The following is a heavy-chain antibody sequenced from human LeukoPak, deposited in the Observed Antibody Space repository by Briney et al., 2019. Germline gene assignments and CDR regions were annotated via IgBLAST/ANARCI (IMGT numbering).Heavy chain of an antibody. Sequence: SVKVSCKASGGTFSSYAISWVRQAPGQGLEWMGGIIPIFGTANYAQKFQGRVTITADESTSTAYMELSSLRSEDTAVYYCARALRFLEWSQRSNCMDVWGKGTTVTVSS. CDR3: ARALRFLEWSQRSNCMDV. CDR1: GGTFSSYA. J-gene: IGHJ6*03. CDR2: IIPIFGTA. D-gene: IGHD3-3*01. V-gene: IGHV1-69*13.